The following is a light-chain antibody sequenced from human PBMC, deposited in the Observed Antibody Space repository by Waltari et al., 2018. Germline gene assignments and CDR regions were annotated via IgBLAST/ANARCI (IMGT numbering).Light chain of an antibody. V-gene: IGKV2-30*01. J-gene: IGKJ1*01. CDR1: ESLVSRDGNTY. CDR2: KVS. CDR3: MQGTHWPWT. Sequence: DVVMTQSPLSLPVTLGQPASISCRSSESLVSRDGNTYFNWFHQRPGQTPRRLLYKVSTRDSGVPDRFSGSVSGTDFTLRISRVEAEDVGVYYCMQGTHWPWTFGQGTKVEIK.